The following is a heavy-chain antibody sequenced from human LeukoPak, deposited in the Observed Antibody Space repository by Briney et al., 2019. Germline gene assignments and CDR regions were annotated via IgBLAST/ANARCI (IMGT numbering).Heavy chain of an antibody. J-gene: IGHJ4*02. CDR2: ISSSSSTI. Sequence: GGSLRLSCAASGFTFSSYSMNWVRQAPGKGLEWVSYISSSSSTIYYADPVKGRFTISRDNAKNSLYLQMNSLRAEDTAVYYCASRGDPRYYDSSVYLAYWGQGTLVTVSS. CDR1: GFTFSSYS. CDR3: ASRGDPRYYDSSVYLAY. D-gene: IGHD3-22*01. V-gene: IGHV3-48*01.